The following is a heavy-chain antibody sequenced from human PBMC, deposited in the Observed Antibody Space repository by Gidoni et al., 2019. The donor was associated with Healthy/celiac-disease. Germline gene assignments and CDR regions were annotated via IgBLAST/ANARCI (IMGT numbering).Heavy chain of an antibody. D-gene: IGHD6-13*01. Sequence: EVQLVQSGAEVKPPGASLRISCTGSGYSFPSYWHSWVRQMPWKGLEWMGRIDPGDSYTNYSPSFQGHVTISADKSISTAYLQWSSLKASDTAMYYCARQGVPGAAAGLEFDPWGQGTLVTVSS. V-gene: IGHV5-10-1*03. CDR3: ARQGVPGAAAGLEFDP. CDR1: GYSFPSYW. CDR2: IDPGDSYT. J-gene: IGHJ5*02.